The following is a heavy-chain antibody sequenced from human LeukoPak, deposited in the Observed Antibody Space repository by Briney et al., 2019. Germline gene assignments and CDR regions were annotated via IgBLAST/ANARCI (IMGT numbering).Heavy chain of an antibody. CDR1: GGSINTYY. V-gene: IGHV4-4*07. CDR3: ARVRYYYDGSGNNAYYFDL. CDR2: IYSSGST. J-gene: IGHJ4*02. D-gene: IGHD3-22*01. Sequence: SETLSLTCTVSGGSINTYYWSWIRRPAGKGLEWIGRIYSSGSTNYNPSLKSRITMSVDMSKNQFSLRLSTVTAADTAVYYCARVRYYYDGSGNNAYYFDLWGQGTLVTVSS.